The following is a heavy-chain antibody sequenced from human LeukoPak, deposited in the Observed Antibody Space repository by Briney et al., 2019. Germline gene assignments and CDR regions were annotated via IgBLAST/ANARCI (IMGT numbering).Heavy chain of an antibody. V-gene: IGHV3-74*01. D-gene: IGHD6-6*01. Sequence: GGSLRLSCAASGFTFSNYWMHWVRQAPGKGLGWVSRINTDGSSTTYADSVKGRFTISRDNAKNTLYLQMNSLSAEDTALYYCARGYSSSYRIDYWGQGTLVTVSS. J-gene: IGHJ4*02. CDR2: INTDGSST. CDR3: ARGYSSSYRIDY. CDR1: GFTFSNYW.